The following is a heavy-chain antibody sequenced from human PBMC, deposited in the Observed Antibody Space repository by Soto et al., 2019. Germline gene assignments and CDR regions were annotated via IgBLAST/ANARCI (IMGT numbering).Heavy chain of an antibody. CDR2: IYYSGST. J-gene: IGHJ5*02. CDR1: GGSISRGGYY. CDR3: ARESPNAWFDP. Sequence: SETLSLTCTVSGGSISRGGYYWSWIRQHPGKGLEWIGYIYYSGSTYYNPSLKSRVTISVDTSKNQFSLKLSSVTAADTAVYYCARESPNAWFDPWGQGTLVTVSS. V-gene: IGHV4-31*03.